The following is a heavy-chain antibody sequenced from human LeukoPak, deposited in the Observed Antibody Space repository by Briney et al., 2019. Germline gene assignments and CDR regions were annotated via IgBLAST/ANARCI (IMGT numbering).Heavy chain of an antibody. J-gene: IGHJ4*02. V-gene: IGHV4-34*01. CDR3: ARDSSGKQQPTRTFDY. Sequence: PSETLSLTCAVYGGSFSGYYWSWIRQPPGKGLEWIGEINHSGSTNYNPSLKSRVTISVDTSKNQFSLKLSSVTAADTAVYYCARDSSGKQQPTRTFDYWGQGTLVTVSS. CDR2: INHSGST. D-gene: IGHD3-22*01. CDR1: GGSFSGYY.